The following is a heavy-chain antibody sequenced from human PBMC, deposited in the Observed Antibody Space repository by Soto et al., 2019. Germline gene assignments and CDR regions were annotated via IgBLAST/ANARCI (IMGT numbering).Heavy chain of an antibody. J-gene: IGHJ5*02. D-gene: IGHD4-17*01. CDR3: ASPVAYGDYGRFDP. CDR2: IYYGGST. V-gene: IGHV4-39*01. CDR1: GASISSSNYY. Sequence: QLRLQESGPGLVKPSETLSLTCTVSGASISSSNYYWGWIRQPPGNGLEWIGSIYYGGSTSYNPSLESRLTMSVDTSKNQFSLKLRSVTAADTGVYYCASPVAYGDYGRFDPWGQGALVTVSS.